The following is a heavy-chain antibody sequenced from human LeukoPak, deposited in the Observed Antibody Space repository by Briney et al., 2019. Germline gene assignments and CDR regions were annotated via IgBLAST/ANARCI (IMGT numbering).Heavy chain of an antibody. J-gene: IGHJ4*02. CDR1: GFTFSSYG. CDR3: AKDRVGYCSSTSCPRVFDY. D-gene: IGHD2-2*01. V-gene: IGHV3-30*02. CDR2: IRYDGSNK. Sequence: GGSLRLSCAASGFTFSSYGMHWVRQAPGKGLEWVAFIRYDGSNKYYADSVKGRFTISRDNSKNTLYLQMISLRAEDTAVYYCAKDRVGYCSSTSCPRVFDYWGQGTLVTVSS.